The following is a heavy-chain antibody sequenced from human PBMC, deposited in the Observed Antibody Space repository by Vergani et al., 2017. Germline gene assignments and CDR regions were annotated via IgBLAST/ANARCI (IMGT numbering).Heavy chain of an antibody. CDR1: GGSISSYY. D-gene: IGHD2-2*01. V-gene: IGHV4-59*01. Sequence: QVQLQESGPGLVKPSETLSLTCTVSGGSISSYYWSWIRQPPGKGLELIGYIYYSGSTNYNPSLKSRVPISVAPSKNPFSLKRSSVTAADTAVYYCARVHCSSTSCYDYYYYMDVWGKGTTVTVSS. CDR3: ARVHCSSTSCYDYYYYMDV. CDR2: IYYSGST. J-gene: IGHJ6*03.